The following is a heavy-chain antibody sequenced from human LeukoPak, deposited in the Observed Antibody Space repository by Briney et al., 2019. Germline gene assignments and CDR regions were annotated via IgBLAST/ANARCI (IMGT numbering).Heavy chain of an antibody. Sequence: GGSLRLSCAAPGFTVSSNYMSWVRQAPGKGLEWVSVIYSGGSTYYADSVKGRFTISRDNSKNTLYLQMNSLRAEDTAVYYCAREQFFSWSFDYWGQGTLVTVSS. J-gene: IGHJ4*02. D-gene: IGHD6-13*01. CDR1: GFTVSSNY. CDR3: AREQFFSWSFDY. CDR2: IYSGGST. V-gene: IGHV3-53*01.